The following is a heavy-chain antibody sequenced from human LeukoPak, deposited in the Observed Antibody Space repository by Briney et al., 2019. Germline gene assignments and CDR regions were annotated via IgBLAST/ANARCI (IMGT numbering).Heavy chain of an antibody. J-gene: IGHJ3*02. CDR3: QRETDAFDI. Sequence: GGSLRLSCAASGFTFSSYAMSWVRQAPGRGVEWVSVISGSGGSTYYADSVKGRFPISRDNSKNTLYLQMNSLRAEDTDVYYCQRETDAFDIWGQGTMVTVSS. CDR1: GFTFSSYA. D-gene: IGHD1-26*01. CDR2: ISGSGGST. V-gene: IGHV3-23*01.